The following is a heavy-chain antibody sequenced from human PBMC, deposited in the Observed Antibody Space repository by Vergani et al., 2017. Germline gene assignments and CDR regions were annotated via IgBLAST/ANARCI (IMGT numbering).Heavy chain of an antibody. V-gene: IGHV3-30*01. D-gene: IGHD3-9*01. CDR3: ARMNTYYDILTGYMDV. CDR1: GFTFSSYA. CDR2: ISYDGSNK. Sequence: QVQLVESGGGVVQPGRSLRLSCAASGFTFSSYAMHWVRQAPGKGLEWVAVISYDGSNKYYADSVKGRFTISRDNSKNTLYLQMNSLRAEDTAVYYCARMNTYYDILTGYMDVWGEGTTVTVSS. J-gene: IGHJ6*03.